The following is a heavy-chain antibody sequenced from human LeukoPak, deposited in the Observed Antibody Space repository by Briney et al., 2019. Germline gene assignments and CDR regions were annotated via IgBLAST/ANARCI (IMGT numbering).Heavy chain of an antibody. D-gene: IGHD3-22*01. CDR2: IYPDDSDT. V-gene: IGHV5-51*01. J-gene: IGHJ4*02. CDR1: GYTFTYYW. Sequence: GESLKISCEASGYTFTYYWIAWVRQMPGKGLEWMGIIYPDDSDTKYSPSFQGQVTISADKSISTAYLQWSSLKAADTAMYYCARSRDSSGYYYLIWGQGTLVTVSS. CDR3: ARSRDSSGYYYLI.